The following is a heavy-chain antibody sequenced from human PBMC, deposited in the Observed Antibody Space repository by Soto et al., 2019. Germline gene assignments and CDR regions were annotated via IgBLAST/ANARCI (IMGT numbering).Heavy chain of an antibody. D-gene: IGHD3-3*01. CDR1: GFTFSSHS. CDR2: ISSSSSYI. V-gene: IGHV3-21*01. Sequence: EVQLVESGGGLVKPGGSLRLSCAASGFTFSSHSMNWVRQAPGKGLEWVSSISSSSSYIYYADSVKGRFTISRDNAKNSLYLQMNSLRAEDTAVYYCARVRKDFWSGYYYFDYWGQGTLVTVSS. CDR3: ARVRKDFWSGYYYFDY. J-gene: IGHJ4*02.